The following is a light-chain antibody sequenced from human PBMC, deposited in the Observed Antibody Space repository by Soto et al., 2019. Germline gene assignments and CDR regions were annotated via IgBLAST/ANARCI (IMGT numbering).Light chain of an antibody. CDR3: QHYGSSPT. Sequence: EILMTQTTATLSVSPGERATLSRRASQSVSSNLAWYQQXPGPAPXXLIYGASTRATGIPARFSGSGSGTDFTLTIRRLEPEDFAVYYCQHYGSSPTFGQGTKVDIK. V-gene: IGKV3-15*01. J-gene: IGKJ1*01. CDR1: QSVSSN. CDR2: GAS.